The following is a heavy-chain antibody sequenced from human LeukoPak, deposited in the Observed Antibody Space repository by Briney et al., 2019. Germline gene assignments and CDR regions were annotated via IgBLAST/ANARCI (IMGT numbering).Heavy chain of an antibody. CDR1: GFTFSSYE. CDR2: ISSSGSNI. Sequence: GGSLRLSCAASGFTFSSYEMNWVRQAPGKGLEWVSYISSSGSNIYYADSVKGLFTISRDNAKNSLYLQMNSLRAEDTAVYYCARMHGEIDYWGQGILVTVSS. CDR3: ARMHGEIDY. V-gene: IGHV3-48*03. J-gene: IGHJ4*02. D-gene: IGHD3-10*01.